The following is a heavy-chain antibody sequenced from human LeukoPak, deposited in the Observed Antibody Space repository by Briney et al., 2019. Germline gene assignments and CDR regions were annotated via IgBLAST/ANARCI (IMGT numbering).Heavy chain of an antibody. V-gene: IGHV3-20*04. CDR2: INGNGGST. D-gene: IGHD3-22*01. CDR3: ARSDYYDSSGYYYVSAFDI. J-gene: IGHJ3*02. CDR1: GFTFDDYG. Sequence: PGGSLRLSCAASGFTFDDYGMSWVRQAPGKGLEWVSGINGNGGSTGYADSVKGRFTISRDNAKNSLYLQMNSLRAEDTAVYYCARSDYYDSSGYYYVSAFDIWGQGTMVTVSS.